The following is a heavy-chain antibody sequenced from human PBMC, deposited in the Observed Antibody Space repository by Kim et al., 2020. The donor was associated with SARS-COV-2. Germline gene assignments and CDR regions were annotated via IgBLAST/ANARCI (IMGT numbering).Heavy chain of an antibody. V-gene: IGHV1-3*01. CDR3: AISIAGSRWIHLPYYYYGMDV. D-gene: IGHD6-6*01. Sequence: ASVKVSCKASGYTFTSYAMHWVRQAPGQRLEWMGWINAGNGNTKYSQMFQGRVTITRDTSASTAYMELSSLRSEDTAVYYCAISIAGSRWIHLPYYYYGMDVWGQGTTVTVSS. CDR2: INAGNGNT. CDR1: GYTFTSYA. J-gene: IGHJ6*02.